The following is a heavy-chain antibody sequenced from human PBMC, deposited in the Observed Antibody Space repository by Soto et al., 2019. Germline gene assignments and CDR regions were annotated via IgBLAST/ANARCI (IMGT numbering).Heavy chain of an antibody. Sequence: QMQLVESGGGVVQPGGSLRLSCGSSGFSFSFYGMHWVRQAPGKGLEWVAFIWYDGTSKFYADSVKGRFTISRDNSKTTLFLQMNSLRAEDTAVYFCARDATPQRFMEKNYYSCCSGMDAWGQGTTVIVSS. D-gene: IGHD3-3*01. J-gene: IGHJ6*02. V-gene: IGHV3-33*01. CDR2: IWYDGTSK. CDR3: ARDATPQRFMEKNYYSCCSGMDA. CDR1: GFSFSFYG.